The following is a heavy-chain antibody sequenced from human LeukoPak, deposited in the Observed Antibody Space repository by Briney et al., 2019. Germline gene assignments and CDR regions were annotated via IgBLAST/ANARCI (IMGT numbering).Heavy chain of an antibody. CDR2: ISYSGSA. CDR1: GGSISSGDYY. CDR3: ARIMALSYGMDV. V-gene: IGHV4-30-4*01. J-gene: IGHJ6*02. D-gene: IGHD3-16*01. Sequence: SQTLSLTCTVSGGSISSGDYYWSWIRQPPGKALEWIAYISYSGSAYYNPSLKSRVTISIDTSKNQFSLKVNSVTAADPAMYYCARIMALSYGMDVWGQGTTVTVSS.